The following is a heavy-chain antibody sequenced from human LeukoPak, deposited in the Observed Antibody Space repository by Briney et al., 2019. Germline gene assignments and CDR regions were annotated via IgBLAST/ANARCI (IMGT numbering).Heavy chain of an antibody. Sequence: GGSLRLSCAASGFTFSSYSMNWVRQAPGKGLEWVSSISSSSSYIYYADSVKGRFTISRDNAKNSLYLQMNSLRAEDTAVYYCARGTIWYGVVAYYFDYWAREPWSPSPQ. CDR2: ISSSSSYI. J-gene: IGHJ4*02. V-gene: IGHV3-21*01. D-gene: IGHD3-3*01. CDR1: GFTFSSYS. CDR3: ARGTIWYGVVAYYFDY.